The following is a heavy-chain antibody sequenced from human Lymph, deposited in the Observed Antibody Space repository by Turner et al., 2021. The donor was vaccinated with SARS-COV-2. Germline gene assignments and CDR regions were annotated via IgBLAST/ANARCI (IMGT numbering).Heavy chain of an antibody. CDR2: INHSGST. D-gene: IGHD5-18*01. CDR1: GGSFSGYY. J-gene: IGHJ6*02. CDR3: ARGGVDTAMVRYYYYGMDV. V-gene: IGHV4-34*01. Sequence: QVQLQQWGAGLLKPSETLYLTCAVYGGSFSGYYWSWIRQPPGKGLEWIGEINHSGSTNYNPSLKSRVTISVDTSKNQFSLKLSSVTAADTAVYYCARGGVDTAMVRYYYYGMDVWGQGTTVTVSS.